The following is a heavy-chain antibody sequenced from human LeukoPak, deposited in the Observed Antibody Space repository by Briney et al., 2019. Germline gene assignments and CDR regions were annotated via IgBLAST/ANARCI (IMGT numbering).Heavy chain of an antibody. CDR1: GFTFSSYA. J-gene: IGHJ4*02. CDR2: ISGSGGST. V-gene: IGHV3-23*01. D-gene: IGHD5-24*01. Sequence: PVGSLRLSCAASGFTFSSYAMSWVRQAPGKGLEWVSAISGSGGSTYYADSVKGRFTISRDNSKNTLYLQMNSLRAEDTAVYYCAKAERWLQLFDYWGQGTLVTVSS. CDR3: AKAERWLQLFDY.